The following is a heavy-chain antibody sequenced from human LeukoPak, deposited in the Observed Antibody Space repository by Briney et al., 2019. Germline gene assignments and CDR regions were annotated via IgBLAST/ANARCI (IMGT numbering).Heavy chain of an antibody. J-gene: IGHJ3*02. V-gene: IGHV3-33*01. D-gene: IGHD6-13*01. CDR1: GFTFSSYG. Sequence: GGSLRLSCAASGFTFSSYGMHWVRQAPGKGLEWVAVIWYDGSNKYYADSVKGRLTISRDNSKNTLYLQMNSLRAEDTAVYYCARDQRVAYSSSWYGGAFDIWGQGTMVTVSS. CDR3: ARDQRVAYSSSWYGGAFDI. CDR2: IWYDGSNK.